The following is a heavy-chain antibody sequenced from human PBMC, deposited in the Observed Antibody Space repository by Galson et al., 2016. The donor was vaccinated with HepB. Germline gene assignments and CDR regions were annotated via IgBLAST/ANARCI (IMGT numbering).Heavy chain of an antibody. CDR1: GGTFSGYA. V-gene: IGHV1-69*13. CDR2: INPIFRTP. CDR3: ARARLTIFGVISAYYYAVDV. J-gene: IGHJ6*02. D-gene: IGHD3-3*01. Sequence: SVKVSCKASGGTFSGYAINWVRQAPGQGLEWMGGINPIFRTPSYAQKFQGRVTITADESTSTTSMELSSLRSDDTAVYYCARARLTIFGVISAYYYAVDVWGQGTTVTVSS.